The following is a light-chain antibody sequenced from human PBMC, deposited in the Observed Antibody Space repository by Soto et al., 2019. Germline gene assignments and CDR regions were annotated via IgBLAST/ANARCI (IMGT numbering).Light chain of an antibody. V-gene: IGKV1-5*01. CDR1: QSISSW. J-gene: IGKJ1*01. Sequence: DIQMTQSPSTLSASVGDRVTITCRPSQSISSWLAWYQQKPGKAPKLLIYDASTLEAGVPSRFSGRGSGTEFTLTISSLQPDDFATYYCQQYNTYWTFGQGTKVEIK. CDR2: DAS. CDR3: QQYNTYWT.